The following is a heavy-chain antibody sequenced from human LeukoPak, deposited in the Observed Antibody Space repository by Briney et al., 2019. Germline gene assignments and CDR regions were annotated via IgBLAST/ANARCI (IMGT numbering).Heavy chain of an antibody. V-gene: IGHV4-4*07. CDR3: ARDSGTTGEVKFDP. Sequence: PSETPSLTCTVSGGPITTYYLSWIRQSAGMGLEWIGRISGSGVITYNPSLKSRVILSLDTSNNHFSLKLISVTAADTAVYYCARDSGTTGEVKFDPWGQGMLVTVSS. D-gene: IGHD3-10*01. CDR1: GGPITTYY. J-gene: IGHJ5*02. CDR2: ISGSGVI.